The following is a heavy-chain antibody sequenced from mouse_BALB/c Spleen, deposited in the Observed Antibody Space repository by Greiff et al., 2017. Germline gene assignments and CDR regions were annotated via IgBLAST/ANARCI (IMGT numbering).Heavy chain of an antibody. D-gene: IGHD1-1*01. CDR3: ARGDYYSFFDY. CDR2: ISIYYDNT. CDR1: GYTFTDYA. Sequence: VQLQQSGPELVRPGESVKISCKGSGYTFTDYAMHWVKQSHAKSLEWIGVISIYYDNTNYNQKFKGKATMTVDKSSSTAYMELARLTSEDSAIYYCARGDYYSFFDYWGQGTTLTVSS. V-gene: IGHV1-67*01. J-gene: IGHJ2*01.